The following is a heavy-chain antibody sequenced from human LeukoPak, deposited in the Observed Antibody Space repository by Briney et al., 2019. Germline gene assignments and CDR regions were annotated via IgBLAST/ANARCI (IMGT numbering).Heavy chain of an antibody. D-gene: IGHD2-2*01. V-gene: IGHV3-30-3*01. CDR2: ISYDGSNK. J-gene: IGHJ6*02. CDR3: ARDQSSPKQGYYYYGMDV. CDR1: GFTFSSYA. Sequence: GGSLRLSCAASGFTFSSYAMHWVRQAPGKGLEWVAVISYDGSNKYCADSVKGRFTISRDNSKNTLYLQMNSLRAEDTAVYYCARDQSSPKQGYYYYGMDVWGQGTTVTVSS.